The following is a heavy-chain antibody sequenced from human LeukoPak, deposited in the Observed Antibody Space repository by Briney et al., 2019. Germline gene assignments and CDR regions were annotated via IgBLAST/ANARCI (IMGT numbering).Heavy chain of an antibody. V-gene: IGHV3-7*01. J-gene: IGHJ4*02. Sequence: GGSLRLSCAASGFTFSSHWMSWVRQAPGKGLEWVANIKQDGSEKYYVDSVKGRFTISRDNAKNSLYLQMNSLRAEDTAVYYCARDRPSGYYSYWGQGTLVTVSS. CDR2: IKQDGSEK. CDR3: ARDRPSGYYSY. CDR1: GFTFSSHW. D-gene: IGHD3-22*01.